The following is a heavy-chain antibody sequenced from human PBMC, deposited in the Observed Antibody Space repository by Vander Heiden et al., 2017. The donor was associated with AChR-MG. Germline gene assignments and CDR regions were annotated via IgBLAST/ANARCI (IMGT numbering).Heavy chain of an antibody. Sequence: VQLVESGGRVVQPGSSLSPSCAASGFTFSSYGMHWVRQAPGKGLGWVAVIWYDGSNKYYADSVKGRFTISRDNSKNPLYLQMNSLRAEDTAVYYCARVSGATGQYYHYGMDVWGQGTTVTVSS. CDR1: GFTFSSYG. J-gene: IGHJ6*02. D-gene: IGHD1-26*01. CDR2: IWYDGSNK. CDR3: ARVSGATGQYYHYGMDV. V-gene: IGHV3-33*01.